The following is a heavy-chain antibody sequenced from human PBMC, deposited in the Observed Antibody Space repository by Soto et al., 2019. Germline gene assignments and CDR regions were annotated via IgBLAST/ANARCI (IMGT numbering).Heavy chain of an antibody. CDR3: ARHVVAARWGVEEPT. CDR2: IDTSDSYT. D-gene: IGHD3-16*01. CDR1: GYSFTSYW. Sequence: EVQLVQSGAEVKKPGESLRISCKGSGYSFTSYWISWVRQMPGKGLEWMGRIDTSDSYTNYSPPFQGHVTISADKSISTAYLQWSSLKASDTAMYYCARHVVAARWGVEEPTWGQGTLGTVSS. J-gene: IGHJ5*02. V-gene: IGHV5-10-1*01.